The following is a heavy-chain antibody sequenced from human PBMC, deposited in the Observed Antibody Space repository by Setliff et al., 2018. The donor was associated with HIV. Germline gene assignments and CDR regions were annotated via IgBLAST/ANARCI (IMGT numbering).Heavy chain of an antibody. CDR3: ARHPPYCSGGSCYRGRGYYFDY. V-gene: IGHV4-39*01. CDR2: IYYSGST. CDR1: GGSISSISYY. D-gene: IGHD2-15*01. J-gene: IGHJ4*02. Sequence: PSETLSLTCTVSGGSISSISYYWGWIRQPPGKGLEWIGSIYYSGSTYYNPSLKSRVTISVDTSKNQFSLKLNPVTAADTAMYYCARHPPYCSGGSCYRGRGYYFDYWGQGTLVTVSS.